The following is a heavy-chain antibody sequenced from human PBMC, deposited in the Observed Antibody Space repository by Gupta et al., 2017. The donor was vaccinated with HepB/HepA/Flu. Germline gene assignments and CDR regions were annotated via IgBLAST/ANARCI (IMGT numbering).Heavy chain of an antibody. V-gene: IGHV3-66*01. CDR3: ARDTAMVGVFDY. CDR2: IYNGGTT. CDR1: GFTVSSNY. J-gene: IGHJ4*02. D-gene: IGHD5-18*01. Sequence: EVQLVESGGGLVQPGGSLRLSCAASGFTVSSNYMSWVRQAPGKGLEWVSVIYNGGTTYYADSGRGRFTISRDNSKNTLYLQMNRLRAEDTAVYYCARDTAMVGVFDYWGQGTLVTVSS.